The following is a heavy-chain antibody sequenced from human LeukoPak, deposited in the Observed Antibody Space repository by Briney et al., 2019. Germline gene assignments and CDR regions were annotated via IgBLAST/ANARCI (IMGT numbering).Heavy chain of an antibody. CDR2: ISSSSSYI. Sequence: GGSLRLSCAASGFTFSSYSMNWVRQAPGKGLEWVSSISSSSSYIYYADSVKGRFTISRDNSKNTLYLQMNSLRAEDTAVYYCAKRNYDSPARGAFDIWGQGTMVTVSS. V-gene: IGHV3-21*04. D-gene: IGHD3-22*01. J-gene: IGHJ3*02. CDR3: AKRNYDSPARGAFDI. CDR1: GFTFSSYS.